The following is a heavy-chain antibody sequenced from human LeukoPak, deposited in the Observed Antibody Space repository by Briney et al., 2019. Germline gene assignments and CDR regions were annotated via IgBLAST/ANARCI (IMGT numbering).Heavy chain of an antibody. V-gene: IGHV3-66*01. J-gene: IGHJ4*02. CDR1: GFTVSSNY. Sequence: GGSLILSCAASGFTVSSNYMSWVRQAPGKGLEWVSVIYSGGSTYYADSVKGRFTISRDNSKNTLYLQMNSLRAEDTAVYYCASVPATATPYFDYWGQGTLVTVSS. D-gene: IGHD2-15*01. CDR3: ASVPATATPYFDY. CDR2: IYSGGST.